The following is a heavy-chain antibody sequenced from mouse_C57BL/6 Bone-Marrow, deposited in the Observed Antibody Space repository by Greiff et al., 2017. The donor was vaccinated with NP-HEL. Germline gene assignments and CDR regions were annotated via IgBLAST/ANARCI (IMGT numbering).Heavy chain of an antibody. V-gene: IGHV1-54*01. J-gene: IGHJ2*01. CDR1: GYAFTNYL. CDR3: ITTVDFDY. D-gene: IGHD1-1*01. Sequence: VQLQESGAELVRPGTSVKVSCKASGYAFTNYLIEWVKQRPGQGLEWIGVINPGSGGTNYNEKLKGKATLTADKSSSTAYMQLSSLTSEDSAVYFCITTVDFDYWGQGTTLTVSS. CDR2: INPGSGGT.